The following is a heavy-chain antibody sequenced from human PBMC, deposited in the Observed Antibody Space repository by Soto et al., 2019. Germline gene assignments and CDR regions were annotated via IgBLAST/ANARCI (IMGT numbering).Heavy chain of an antibody. D-gene: IGHD3-9*01. CDR1: GFTFSSYA. CDR3: AGLRYFDSFSDY. V-gene: IGHV3-23*01. Sequence: EVQLLESGGGLVQPGGSLRLSCAASGFTFSSYAMSWVRQAPGKGLEWVSAISGSGGSTYYADSVKGRFTISRDNSKNTLYLQMNSLRAEDTAVYYCAGLRYFDSFSDYWGQGTLVTVSS. J-gene: IGHJ4*02. CDR2: ISGSGGST.